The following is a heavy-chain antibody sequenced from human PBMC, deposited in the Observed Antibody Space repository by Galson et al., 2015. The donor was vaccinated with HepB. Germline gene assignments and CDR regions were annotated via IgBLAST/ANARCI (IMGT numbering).Heavy chain of an antibody. Sequence: TLSLTCTVSGGSISSGGHYWSWIRQHPGKGLEWIGYIYYIGTTYYNPSLKSRVTISVDTSKNQFSLKLSSVTAADTAVYYCSCYHGSGSNFYIDVWGKGTTVTVSS. V-gene: IGHV4-31*03. J-gene: IGHJ6*03. CDR3: SCYHGSGSNFYIDV. CDR1: GGSISSGGHY. CDR2: IYYIGTT. D-gene: IGHD3-10*01.